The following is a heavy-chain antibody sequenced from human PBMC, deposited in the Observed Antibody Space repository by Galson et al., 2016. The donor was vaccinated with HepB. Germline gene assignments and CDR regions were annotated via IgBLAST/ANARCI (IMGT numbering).Heavy chain of an antibody. Sequence: SLRLSCAASGFPFDEYALHWVRQAPGKGLEWVSGRSWNSGTIVYADSVKGRFTISRDNAKSSLYLQMSSMTSEDTALYFCTRTDGGYYYGLDVWGQGTTVTVSS. CDR2: RSWNSGTI. J-gene: IGHJ6*01. CDR3: TRTDGGYYYGLDV. D-gene: IGHD1-1*01. V-gene: IGHV3-9*01. CDR1: GFPFDEYA.